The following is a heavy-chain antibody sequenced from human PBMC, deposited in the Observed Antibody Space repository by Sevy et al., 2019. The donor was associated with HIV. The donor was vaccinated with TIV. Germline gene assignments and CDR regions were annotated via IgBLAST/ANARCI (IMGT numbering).Heavy chain of an antibody. CDR3: ARDCSSASFSGGMDV. CDR2: IKRDGSEK. Sequence: WGSLRLSCAASGFTFSNYWMSWVRQAPGKGLEWVANIKRDGSEKYYVASVKGLFTISRANAKTSLYLQMNSLRVEDTAMYYCARDCSSASFSGGMDVWGQGTMVTVSS. D-gene: IGHD2-2*01. J-gene: IGHJ6*02. V-gene: IGHV3-7*03. CDR1: GFTFSNYW.